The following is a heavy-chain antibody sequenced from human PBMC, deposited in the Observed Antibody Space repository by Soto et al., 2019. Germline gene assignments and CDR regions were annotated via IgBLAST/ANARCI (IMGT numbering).Heavy chain of an antibody. CDR2: IYPGDSDV. D-gene: IGHD3-22*01. J-gene: IGHJ4*02. CDR1: GDRFTTYW. CDR3: ARHFDSSGYYPDY. V-gene: IGHV5-51*01. Sequence: PGESLTISCQASGDRFTTYWIAWVRQMPGKGLEWVGLIYPGDSDVKYSPSFEGHITTSVDRSDSTAYLQWTSLKASDTAMYFSARHFDSSGYYPDYWGQGTQVTVAS.